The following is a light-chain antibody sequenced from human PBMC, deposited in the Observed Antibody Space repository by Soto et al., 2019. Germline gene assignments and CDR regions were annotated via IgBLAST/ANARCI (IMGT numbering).Light chain of an antibody. J-gene: IGKJ2*01. CDR1: QSVSSN. CDR3: QQYNNWPYT. Sequence: EIVMTKAPATLSVSPGERATLSCRASQSVSSNLAWYQQKPGQAPRLLIYGASTRATGIPASFSGSGSGTEFTLTISSLQSEDFAVYYCQQYNNWPYTFGQGTKLEIQ. CDR2: GAS. V-gene: IGKV3-15*01.